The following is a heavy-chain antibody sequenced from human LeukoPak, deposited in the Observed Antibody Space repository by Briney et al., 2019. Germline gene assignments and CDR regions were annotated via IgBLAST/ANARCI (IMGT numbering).Heavy chain of an antibody. CDR2: IHPSGST. CDR1: GGSFSGYY. J-gene: IGHJ4*02. V-gene: IGHV4-34*01. Sequence: SETLSLTCAVYGGSFSGYYWNWVRQPPGKGLEWIGEIHPSGSTTYNPSLQSRVTLSVDTSQNQFSLKVSSVTAADTAVYYCARGVDEAKVGYWGQGTLVTVSS. CDR3: ARGVDEAKVGY.